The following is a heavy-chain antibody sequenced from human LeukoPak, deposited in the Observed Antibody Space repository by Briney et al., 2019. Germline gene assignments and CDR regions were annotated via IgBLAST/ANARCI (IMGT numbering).Heavy chain of an antibody. CDR2: INPNSGGT. D-gene: IGHD6-13*01. Sequence: ASVKVSCKASGYTFTSYGISWVRQAPGQGLEWMGWINPNSGGTNYAQKFQGRVTMTRDTSISTAYMELSRLRSDDTAVYYCARVFSSSWYYYGMDVWGQGTTVTVSS. CDR1: GYTFTSYG. J-gene: IGHJ6*02. CDR3: ARVFSSSWYYYGMDV. V-gene: IGHV1-2*02.